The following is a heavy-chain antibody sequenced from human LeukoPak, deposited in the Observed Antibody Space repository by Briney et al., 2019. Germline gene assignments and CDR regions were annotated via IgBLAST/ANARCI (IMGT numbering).Heavy chain of an antibody. D-gene: IGHD6-19*01. J-gene: IGHJ4*02. CDR1: GFTFSSYA. V-gene: IGHV3-23*01. Sequence: GGSLRLSCAATGFTFSSYAMTWVRQAPEKGLEWVSAIGGSTYYADSVKGRFTISRDNSENTLYLQMNSLRAEDTAVYYCAKQYSGGWYYFDYWGQGTLVTVSS. CDR3: AKQYSGGWYYFDY. CDR2: IGGST.